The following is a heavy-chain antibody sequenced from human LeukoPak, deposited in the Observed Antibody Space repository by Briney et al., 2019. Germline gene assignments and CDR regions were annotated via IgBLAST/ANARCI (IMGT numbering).Heavy chain of an antibody. Sequence: SETLSLTCTVSGGSLSSTSCFWGWIRQPPGKGLEFIGTLHYTGGTHYNPSLKSRATISVDRSKNQLSLKLSSVTSADTAVYYCARDWDGGYDFNAFDIWGQGTMVTVSS. CDR1: GGSLSSTSCF. CDR3: ARDWDGGYDFNAFDI. CDR2: LHYTGGT. V-gene: IGHV4-39*07. D-gene: IGHD5-12*01. J-gene: IGHJ3*02.